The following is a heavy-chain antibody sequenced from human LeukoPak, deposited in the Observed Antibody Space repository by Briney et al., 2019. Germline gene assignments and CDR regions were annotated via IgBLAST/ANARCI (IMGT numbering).Heavy chain of an antibody. J-gene: IGHJ5*02. Sequence: GGSMRLSCAASGFTFSSYRMNWVRQTPGKGLEWVSSISSSSGYIYYADSVKGRFTISRDNAKNSLYLQMNSLRAEDTAAYYCARVLGVPAAILGWFDPWGQGTLVTVSS. D-gene: IGHD2-2*02. CDR1: GFTFSSYR. V-gene: IGHV3-21*01. CDR3: ARVLGVPAAILGWFDP. CDR2: ISSSSGYI.